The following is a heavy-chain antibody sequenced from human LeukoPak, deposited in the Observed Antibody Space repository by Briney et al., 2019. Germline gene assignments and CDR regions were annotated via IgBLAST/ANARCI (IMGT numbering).Heavy chain of an antibody. J-gene: IGHJ3*02. CDR2: ISSSSSYI. CDR3: ARDMVRGVIITVNAFGI. V-gene: IGHV3-21*01. CDR1: GFTFSSYS. D-gene: IGHD3-10*01. Sequence: GGSLRLSCAASGFTFSSYSMNWVRQAPGKGLEWVSSISSSSSYIYYADSVKGRFTISRDNAKNSLYLQMNSLRAEDTAVYYCARDMVRGVIITVNAFGIWGQGTMVTVSS.